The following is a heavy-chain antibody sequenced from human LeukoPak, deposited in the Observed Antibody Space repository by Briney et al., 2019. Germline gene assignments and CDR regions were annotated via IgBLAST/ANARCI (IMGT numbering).Heavy chain of an antibody. CDR3: ARETKLTLFDY. V-gene: IGHV3-66*01. D-gene: IGHD2-8*01. CDR1: GFTISSNS. Sequence: GGSLRLSCTVSGFTISSNSMSWVRQAPGKGLEWVSFIYSSVTHYADSVKGRFTISRDNSKNTLYLQMDSLRAEDTALYYCARETKLTLFDYWGQGTLVTVSS. CDR2: IYSSVT. J-gene: IGHJ4*02.